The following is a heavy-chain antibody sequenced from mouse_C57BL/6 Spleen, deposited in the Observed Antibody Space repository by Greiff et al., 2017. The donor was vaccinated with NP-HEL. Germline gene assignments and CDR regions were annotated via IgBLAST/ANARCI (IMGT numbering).Heavy chain of an antibody. CDR2: IYPSNGGT. CDR3: ARPLTFYAMDD. V-gene: IGHV1-53*01. CDR1: GYTFTSYW. D-gene: IGHD1-3*01. J-gene: IGHJ4*01. Sequence: QVQLQQPGTELVKPGASVKLSCKASGYTFTSYWMHWVKQRPGQGLEWIGNIYPSNGGTNYNEKFKSKATLTVDKSSSTAYMQLSSLTSEDSAVYYVARPLTFYAMDDWGQGTSVTVSS.